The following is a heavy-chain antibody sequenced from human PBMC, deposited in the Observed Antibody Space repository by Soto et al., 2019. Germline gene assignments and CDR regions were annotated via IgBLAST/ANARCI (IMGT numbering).Heavy chain of an antibody. J-gene: IGHJ4*02. CDR3: ARANGNMSSRKCDE. CDR1: GGSISTVGHY. Sequence: SETLSLTCSVSGGSISTVGHYWTWIRQPPGKGLEWIGSIYHTGSTYYSKSLRSRLTMSVDTSKSQFSLRLSSVTAAETAVYYCARANGNMSSRKCDEWGQG. D-gene: IGHD6-13*01. CDR2: IYHTGST. V-gene: IGHV4-31*03.